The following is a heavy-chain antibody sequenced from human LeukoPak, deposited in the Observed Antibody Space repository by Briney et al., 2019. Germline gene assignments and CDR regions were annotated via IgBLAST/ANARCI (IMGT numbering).Heavy chain of an antibody. CDR3: ARGRGYYGSGSYY. Sequence: GGSLRLSCAASGFTFSSYWMHWVRQAPGKGVVWVSSIISDGKTTSYGDCVKGRFTIYRDNAKNTLYLQMNSLRAEDPAVYCCARGRGYYGSGSYYWGQGTLVTVSS. D-gene: IGHD3-10*01. CDR1: GFTFSSYW. J-gene: IGHJ4*02. V-gene: IGHV3-74*01. CDR2: IISDGKTT.